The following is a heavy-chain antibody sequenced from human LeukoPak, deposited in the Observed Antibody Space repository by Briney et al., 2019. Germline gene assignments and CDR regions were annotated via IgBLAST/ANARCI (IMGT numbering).Heavy chain of an antibody. V-gene: IGHV3-21*01. CDR3: ARGGLYSYGSSY. D-gene: IGHD5-18*01. J-gene: IGHJ4*02. CDR2: ISSSSSYI. Sequence: GGSLRLSCAASGFTFSSYSMNWVRQAPGKGLEWVSSISSSSSYIYYADSVKGRFTISRDSAKNSLYLQMNSLRAEDTAVYYCARGGLYSYGSSYWGQGTLVTVSS. CDR1: GFTFSSYS.